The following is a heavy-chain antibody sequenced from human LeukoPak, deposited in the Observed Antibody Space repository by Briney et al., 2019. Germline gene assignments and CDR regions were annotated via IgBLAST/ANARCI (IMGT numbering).Heavy chain of an antibody. CDR1: GFTFSSYS. CDR3: AELGITMIGGV. D-gene: IGHD3-10*02. Sequence: GGSLRLSCAASGFTFSSYSMNWVRQAPGKGLEWVSYISSSSSTIYYADSVKGRFTISRDNSKNTLYLQMNSLRAEDTAVYYCAELGITMIGGVWGKGTTVTISS. V-gene: IGHV3-48*01. J-gene: IGHJ6*04. CDR2: ISSSSSTI.